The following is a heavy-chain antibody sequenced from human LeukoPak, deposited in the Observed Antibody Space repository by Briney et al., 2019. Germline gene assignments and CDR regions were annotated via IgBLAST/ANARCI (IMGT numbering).Heavy chain of an antibody. D-gene: IGHD3-22*01. Sequence: ALVKVSCKASGGTFSSYAISWVRQAPGQGLEWMGGIIPIFGTANYAQKFQGRVTITADESTSTAYMELSSLRSEDTAVYYCARGRDYYDSSDLSLEIYYFDYWGQGTLVTVSS. CDR2: IIPIFGTA. V-gene: IGHV1-69*13. CDR3: ARGRDYYDSSDLSLEIYYFDY. CDR1: GGTFSSYA. J-gene: IGHJ4*02.